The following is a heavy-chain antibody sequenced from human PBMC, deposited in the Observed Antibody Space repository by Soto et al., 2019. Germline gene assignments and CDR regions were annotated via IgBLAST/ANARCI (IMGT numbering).Heavy chain of an antibody. Sequence: PGGSLRLSCAASGFTFSDYYMSWIRQAPGKGLEWVSYISSSGSTIYYADSVKGRFTISRDNAKNSLYLQMNSLRAEDTAVYYCARVSISFNYYFDYWGQGTLVTVSS. J-gene: IGHJ4*02. V-gene: IGHV3-11*01. D-gene: IGHD1-1*01. CDR3: ARVSISFNYYFDY. CDR1: GFTFSDYY. CDR2: ISSSGSTI.